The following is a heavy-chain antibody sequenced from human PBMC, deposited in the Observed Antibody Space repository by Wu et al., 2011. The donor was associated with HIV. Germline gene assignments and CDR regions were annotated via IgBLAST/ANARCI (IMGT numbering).Heavy chain of an antibody. CDR1: GYTFISYG. CDR3: VRDISGLFDF. J-gene: IGHJ4*02. CDR2: ISAYNGDT. Sequence: QVQLVQSGAEVKKPGASVKVSCKASGYTFISYGISWVRQAPGQGLEWMGWISAYNGDTNYAQKLQGRVTMTTDTSTNTAYMELSSLRSEDTAMYYCVRDISGLFDFWGQGTLVTVSS. D-gene: IGHD2-15*01. V-gene: IGHV1-18*01.